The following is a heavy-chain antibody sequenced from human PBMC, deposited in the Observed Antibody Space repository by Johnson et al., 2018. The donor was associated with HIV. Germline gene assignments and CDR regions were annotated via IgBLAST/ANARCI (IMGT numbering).Heavy chain of an antibody. V-gene: IGHV3-30*02. J-gene: IGHJ3*02. D-gene: IGHD6-25*01. CDR1: GFTFSSYG. CDR2: IRYDGSNK. CDR3: AKETPSSGGTFDI. Sequence: QVQLVESGGGVVQPGGSLRLSCAASGFTFSSYGMHWVRQAPGKGLEWVAFIRYDGSNKYYADSVKGRFTISRDNSKNTLYLQMNRLRAEDTAVYYCAKETPSSGGTFDIWGQGTMVIVSS.